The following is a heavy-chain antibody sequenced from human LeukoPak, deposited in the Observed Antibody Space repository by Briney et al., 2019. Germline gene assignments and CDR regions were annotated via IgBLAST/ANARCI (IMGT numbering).Heavy chain of an antibody. D-gene: IGHD5-18*01. CDR1: GFTFSSYW. CDR2: IKQDGREK. J-gene: IGHJ4*02. CDR3: ARGGYSYGRYFDY. Sequence: PGGSLRLSCAASGFTFSSYWMSWVRQAPGKGLEWVANIKQDGREKYYVDSVKGRFTISRDNAKNSLYLQMNSLRAEDTAVYYCARGGYSYGRYFDYWGQGTLVTVSS. V-gene: IGHV3-7*03.